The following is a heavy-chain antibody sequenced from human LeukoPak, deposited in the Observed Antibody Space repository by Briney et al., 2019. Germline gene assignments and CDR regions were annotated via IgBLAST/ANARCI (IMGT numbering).Heavy chain of an antibody. D-gene: IGHD3-10*01. Sequence: SETLSLTCHVSGYSISSAYYWGWIRQPPGKELEWIGSIHYGGSTSYNPSLKSRVTISGDTSKNQFSLKLSSVTAADTAVYYCARGFRGPNFDYWGQGTLVTVSS. J-gene: IGHJ4*02. CDR3: ARGFRGPNFDY. CDR2: IHYGGST. CDR1: GYSISSAYY. V-gene: IGHV4-38-2*02.